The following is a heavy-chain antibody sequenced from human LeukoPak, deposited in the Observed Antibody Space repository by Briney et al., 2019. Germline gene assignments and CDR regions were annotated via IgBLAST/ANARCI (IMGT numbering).Heavy chain of an antibody. CDR3: ARASSGWANNAFDI. CDR1: GFTFSSYE. CDR2: ISNSGSTI. J-gene: IGHJ3*02. V-gene: IGHV3-48*03. D-gene: IGHD6-19*01. Sequence: GRSLRLSCAASGFTFSSYEMNWVRQAPGKGLEWVSYISNSGSTIYYADSVKGRFTISRDNAKNSLYLQMNSLRAEDTAVYYCARASSGWANNAFDIWGQGTMVTVSS.